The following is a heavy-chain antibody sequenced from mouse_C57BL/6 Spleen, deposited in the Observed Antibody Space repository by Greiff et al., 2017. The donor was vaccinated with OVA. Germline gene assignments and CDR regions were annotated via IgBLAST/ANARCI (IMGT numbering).Heavy chain of an antibody. CDR3: TMSYGSSYDWFSD. J-gene: IGHJ3*01. D-gene: IGHD1-1*01. V-gene: IGHV1-15*01. CDR2: IDPETGGT. CDR1: GYTFTDYE. Sequence: QVQLKQSGAELVRPGASVTLSCKASGYTFTDYEMHWVKQTPVHGLEWIGAIDPETGGTAYNQKFKGKAILTADKSSSTAYMELRSLTSDDSAVYYCTMSYGSSYDWFSDWGQGTLVTVSA.